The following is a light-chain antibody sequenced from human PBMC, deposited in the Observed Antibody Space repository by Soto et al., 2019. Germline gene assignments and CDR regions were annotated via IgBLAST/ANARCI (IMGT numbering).Light chain of an antibody. CDR3: AAWDDSLKAGL. J-gene: IGLJ3*02. CDR2: ADD. Sequence: QSVLTQPPSASETPGQRVIISCSGGSSNIGSNTVNWYHQLPGAAPKLLIYADDQRPSGVPDRFSGSKSGTSASLAISGLQSEDEADYYCAAWDDSLKAGLFGGGTKLTVL. V-gene: IGLV1-44*01. CDR1: SSNIGSNT.